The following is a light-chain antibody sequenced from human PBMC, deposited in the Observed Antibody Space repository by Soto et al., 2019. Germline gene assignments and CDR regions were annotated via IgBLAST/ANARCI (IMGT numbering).Light chain of an antibody. V-gene: IGKV3-15*01. CDR2: GAS. CDR3: QQYNSWTTIT. CDR1: QSISSK. J-gene: IGKJ5*01. Sequence: EIVMTQSPATLSVSPGERATLSCRASQSISSKLGWYQQRPGQAPRLLIYGASTRATGIPARFSGSGSGTEFTPTISSLQSEDSAVCYCQQYNSWTTITFGQGIRLEIK.